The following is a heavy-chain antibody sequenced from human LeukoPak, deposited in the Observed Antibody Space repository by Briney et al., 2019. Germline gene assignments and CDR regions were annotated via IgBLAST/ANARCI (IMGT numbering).Heavy chain of an antibody. CDR2: ITGSGANA. J-gene: IGHJ4*02. Sequence: GGSLRLSCAASGFTFSSHGMNWVRQAPGKGLEWVSGITGSGANAYYADSVKGRFTISRDNSKNTLYLQMNSLRAEDTAVYYCAKAYSSGWYDYWGQGTLVTVSS. CDR1: GFTFSSHG. D-gene: IGHD6-19*01. CDR3: AKAYSSGWYDY. V-gene: IGHV3-23*01.